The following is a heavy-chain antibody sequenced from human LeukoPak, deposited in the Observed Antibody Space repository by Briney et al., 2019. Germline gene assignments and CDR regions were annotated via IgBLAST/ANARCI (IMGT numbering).Heavy chain of an antibody. D-gene: IGHD5-24*01. J-gene: IGHJ3*02. CDR1: GGTFSSYA. V-gene: IGHV1-69*04. CDR3: ARRWRERDGYNPDAFDI. CDR2: IIPILGIA. Sequence: ASVKVSCKASGGTFSSYAISWVRQAPGQGLEWMGRIIPILGIANYAQKFQGRVTITADKSTSTAYMELSSLRSEDTAVYYCARRWRERDGYNPDAFDIWGQGTMVTVSS.